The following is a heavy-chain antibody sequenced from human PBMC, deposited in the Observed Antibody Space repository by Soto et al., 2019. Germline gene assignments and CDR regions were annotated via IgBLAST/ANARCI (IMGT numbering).Heavy chain of an antibody. D-gene: IGHD3-10*01. V-gene: IGHV3-11*01. CDR1: GFTFSDYY. CDR3: ARATLRGNEGYYYGLDV. J-gene: IGHJ6*02. Sequence: QVQLVESGGGLVKPGGSLRLYCAASGFTFSDYYMSWIRQAPGKGMEWVSYISSSGFTIYYADSVKGRFTTSRGNAMNSLYLQLNSLRAEDTALYYCARATLRGNEGYYYGLDVWGQGTTVTVSS. CDR2: ISSSGFTI.